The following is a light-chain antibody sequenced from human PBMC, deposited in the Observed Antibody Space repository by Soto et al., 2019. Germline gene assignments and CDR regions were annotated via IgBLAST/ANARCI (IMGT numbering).Light chain of an antibody. J-gene: IGLJ1*01. CDR3: NSYTSSIIDHV. CDR1: SSDVGGYNY. CDR2: EVS. V-gene: IGLV2-14*01. Sequence: QSALTQPASVSGSPGQSITISCTGTSSDVGGYNYVSWYQQHPGKAPKLMIYEVSNRHSGVSNRFSGSKSGNTASLTISGLQAQDETDYYCNSYTSSIIDHVFGTRTQLTVL.